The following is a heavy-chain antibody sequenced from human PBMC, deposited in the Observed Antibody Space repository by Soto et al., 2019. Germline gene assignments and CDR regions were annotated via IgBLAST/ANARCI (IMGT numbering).Heavy chain of an antibody. V-gene: IGHV3-30*18. D-gene: IGHD3-9*01. CDR2: ISYDGSNK. Sequence: PGGSLRLCCAASGFTFSSYGMHWVRQAPGKGLEWVAVISYDGSNKYYADSVKGRFTISRDNSKNTLYLQMNSLRAEDTAVYYCAKDYDILTGYPHNWFDPWGQGTLATVSS. J-gene: IGHJ5*02. CDR1: GFTFSSYG. CDR3: AKDYDILTGYPHNWFDP.